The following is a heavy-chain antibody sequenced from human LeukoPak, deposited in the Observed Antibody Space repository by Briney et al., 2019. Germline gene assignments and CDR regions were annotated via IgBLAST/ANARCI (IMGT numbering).Heavy chain of an antibody. CDR3: ARGVAVITGDVFDV. Sequence: PGRSLTLACAASGFTFSSYAMHWVRQAPGKGLEWLALISYDGNIYDYADSVKGRFTISRANSKNTVSLQMNNLRAEDTAIYYCARGVAVITGDVFDVWGQGTMVTVSS. D-gene: IGHD3-22*01. CDR1: GFTFSSYA. V-gene: IGHV3-30*03. J-gene: IGHJ3*01. CDR2: ISYDGNIY.